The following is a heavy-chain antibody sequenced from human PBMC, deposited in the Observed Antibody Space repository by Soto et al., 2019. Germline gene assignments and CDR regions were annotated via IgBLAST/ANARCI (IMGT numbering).Heavy chain of an antibody. V-gene: IGHV3-64*01. CDR3: ARSPPYQSSSWYGDYYYYYMDV. J-gene: IGHJ6*03. CDR1: GFTFSSYA. Sequence: GGSLRLSCAASGFTFSSYAMHWVRQAPGKGLEYVSAISSNGGSTYYANSVKGRFTISRDNSKNTLYLQMGSLRAEDMAVYYCARSPPYQSSSWYGDYYYYYMDVWGKGTTVTVSS. CDR2: ISSNGGST. D-gene: IGHD6-13*01.